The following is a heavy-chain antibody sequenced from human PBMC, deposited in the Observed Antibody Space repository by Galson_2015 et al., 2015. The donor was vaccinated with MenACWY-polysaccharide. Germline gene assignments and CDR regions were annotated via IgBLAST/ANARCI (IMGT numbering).Heavy chain of an antibody. J-gene: IGHJ4*02. V-gene: IGHV4-31*03. CDR3: ARASTYDSSRRGSDD. D-gene: IGHD3-22*01. CDR1: GGSIRSGGYY. CDR2: IYYSGST. Sequence: LSLTCTVSGGSIRSGGYYWSWIRPPPGNGLEWIGYIYYSGSTYYNPSLKSRVTISVDTSKNQFSLKLTSVTAADTAVYYCARASTYDSSRRGSDDWGQGTLGTVSS.